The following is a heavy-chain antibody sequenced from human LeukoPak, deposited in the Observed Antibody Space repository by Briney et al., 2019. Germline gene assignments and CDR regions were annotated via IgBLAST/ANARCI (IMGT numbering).Heavy chain of an antibody. CDR1: GGSISSSSYY. J-gene: IGHJ3*02. Sequence: KPSETPSLTCTVSGGSISSSSYYWGWIRQHPGKGLEWIGYIYYSGSTYYNPSLKSRVTISVDTSKNQFSLKLSSVTAADTAVYYCARVPQPPVVVVTATDAFDIWGQGTMVTVSS. CDR3: ARVPQPPVVVVTATDAFDI. D-gene: IGHD2-21*02. V-gene: IGHV4-31*03. CDR2: IYYSGST.